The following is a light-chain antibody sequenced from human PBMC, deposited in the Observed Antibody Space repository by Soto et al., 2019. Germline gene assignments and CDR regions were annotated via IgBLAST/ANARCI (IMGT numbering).Light chain of an antibody. J-gene: IGLJ1*01. Sequence: QSVLTQPASVSGSLGQSITISCTGTRTDIGGYNYVSWYQQYPGKAPKLVICEVTSRPSGISDRFSGSKSGNTASLTISGLQAEDEADYFCTYVFGTGTKVTVL. V-gene: IGLV2-14*01. CDR2: EVT. CDR3: TYV. CDR1: RTDIGGYNY.